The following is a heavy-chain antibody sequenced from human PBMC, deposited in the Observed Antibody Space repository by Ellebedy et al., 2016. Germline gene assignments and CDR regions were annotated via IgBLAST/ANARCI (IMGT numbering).Heavy chain of an antibody. CDR2: IRGGGYSI. Sequence: GESLKISXAGSGLPFTYAMSWVRQAPGRGLEWVAMIRGGGYSIYYADSVKGRFTISRDDSKDTLYLQMGSLRAEDTAVYYCAKNAYGSGSHFYFDYWGQGALVTVSS. CDR1: GLPFTYA. CDR3: AKNAYGSGSHFYFDY. J-gene: IGHJ4*02. V-gene: IGHV3-23*01. D-gene: IGHD3-10*01.